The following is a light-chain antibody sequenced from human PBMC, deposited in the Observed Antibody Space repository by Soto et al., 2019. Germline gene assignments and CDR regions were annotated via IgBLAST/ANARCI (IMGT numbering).Light chain of an antibody. J-gene: IGLJ1*01. CDR3: SSYTSSTAYV. CDR1: SSNIGSNY. V-gene: IGLV2-14*01. CDR2: EVS. Sequence: QSVLTQPPSASGTPGQGVTISCSGSSSNIGSNYVYWYQQLPGTAPKPMVYEVSNRPSGVSNRFSGSKSGNTASLTISGLQAEDEADYYCSSYTSSTAYVFGTGTKVTVL.